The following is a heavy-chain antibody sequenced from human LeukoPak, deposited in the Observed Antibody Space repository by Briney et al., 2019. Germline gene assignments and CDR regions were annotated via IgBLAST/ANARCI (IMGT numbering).Heavy chain of an antibody. CDR1: GFTFSSYS. CDR2: ISSSSSYI. Sequence: GGSLRLSCAASGFTFSSYSMNWVRQAPGKGLEGVSSISSSSSYIYYADSVKGRFTISRDNAKNSLYLQMNSLRAEDTAVYYCARDPDYDFWSGYYRGYYYYGMDVWGQGTTVTVPS. V-gene: IGHV3-21*01. CDR3: ARDPDYDFWSGYYRGYYYYGMDV. J-gene: IGHJ6*02. D-gene: IGHD3-3*01.